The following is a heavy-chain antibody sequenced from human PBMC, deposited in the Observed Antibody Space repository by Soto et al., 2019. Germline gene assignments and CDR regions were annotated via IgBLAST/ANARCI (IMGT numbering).Heavy chain of an antibody. Sequence: LSLTCAVYGGSFSGYYWSWIRQPPGKGLEWIGEINHSGSTNYNPSLKSRVTISVDTSKNQFSLKLSSVTAADTAVYYCASSRDKVAAAALNNWGQGTLVTV. V-gene: IGHV4-34*01. CDR3: ASSRDKVAAAALNN. D-gene: IGHD6-13*01. CDR1: GGSFSGYY. CDR2: INHSGST. J-gene: IGHJ4*02.